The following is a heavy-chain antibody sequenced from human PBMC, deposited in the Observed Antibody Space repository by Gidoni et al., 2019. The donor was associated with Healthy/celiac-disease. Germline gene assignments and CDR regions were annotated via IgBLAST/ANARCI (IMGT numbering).Heavy chain of an antibody. CDR1: GFTFSSYA. Sequence: EVQLLESGGGLVQPGGSLRLSCAASGFTFSSYARSWVRQAPGKGLEWVSAISGSGGSTYYADSVKGRFTISRDNSKNTLYLQMNSLRAEDTAVYYCAKVYVWGSYRYSGDYWGQGTLVTVSS. D-gene: IGHD3-16*02. J-gene: IGHJ4*02. V-gene: IGHV3-23*01. CDR3: AKVYVWGSYRYSGDY. CDR2: ISGSGGST.